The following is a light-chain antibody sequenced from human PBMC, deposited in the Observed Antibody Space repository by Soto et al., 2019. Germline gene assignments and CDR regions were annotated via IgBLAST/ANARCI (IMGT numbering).Light chain of an antibody. Sequence: EIGLTQSPGTLSLSPGERATLSCRASQSVSSSYLAWYQQKPGQAPKLLIFGASIRATDIPDRFSGSGSGTDFTLTISRLEPEDFAVYYCQQYSSSPGTFGQGTKVEI. V-gene: IGKV3-20*01. CDR1: QSVSSSY. CDR3: QQYSSSPGT. J-gene: IGKJ1*01. CDR2: GAS.